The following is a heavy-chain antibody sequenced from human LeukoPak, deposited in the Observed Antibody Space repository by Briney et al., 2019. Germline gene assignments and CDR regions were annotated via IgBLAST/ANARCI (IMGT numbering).Heavy chain of an antibody. Sequence: SETLSLTCTVSGGSIIGSYGTWIRHSPGKSLEYIGYIYNTVDVTYSPSLKSRVTISIDMSGNQFSLRLNSVTAADTALYYCARSRYYDSTGYNPTYYFDSWGQGALVTVSS. J-gene: IGHJ4*02. CDR2: IYNTVDV. V-gene: IGHV4-59*01. CDR3: ARSRYYDSTGYNPTYYFDS. D-gene: IGHD3-22*01. CDR1: GGSIIGSY.